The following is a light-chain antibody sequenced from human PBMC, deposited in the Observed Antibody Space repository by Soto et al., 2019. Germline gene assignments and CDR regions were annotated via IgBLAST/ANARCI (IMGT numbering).Light chain of an antibody. CDR3: QQRSDWPST. CDR2: DAS. Sequence: EIVLTQSPATLSLSPGDRATLSCRASQSVGSYLGWYQQRPGQAPRLLIYDASNRATGIPARFSGSGSGTDITLTITSLEPEDFVVYYCQQRSDWPSTFGGGTKVEIK. V-gene: IGKV3-11*01. J-gene: IGKJ4*01. CDR1: QSVGSY.